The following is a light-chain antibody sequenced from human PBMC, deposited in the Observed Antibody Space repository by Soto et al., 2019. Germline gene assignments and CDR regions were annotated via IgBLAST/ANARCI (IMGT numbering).Light chain of an antibody. J-gene: IGLJ2*01. Sequence: SYVLTQPLSVSVALGQTARITCGGNNIGSKNVHWYQQKPGQAPVLVIYNDNNRPSGIPERFSGSNSGSTATLTISRAQAGDEADYYCQVWDASAALIGGGTKLTVL. CDR1: NIGSKN. CDR2: NDN. V-gene: IGLV3-9*01. CDR3: QVWDASAAL.